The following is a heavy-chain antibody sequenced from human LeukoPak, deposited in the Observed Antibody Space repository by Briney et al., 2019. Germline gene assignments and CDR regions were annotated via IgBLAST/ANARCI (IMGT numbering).Heavy chain of an antibody. CDR1: GGSFSGYY. V-gene: IGHV4-34*01. D-gene: IGHD5-18*01. CDR3: AREGGGYSYGHGRDDAFDI. CDR2: INHSGST. Sequence: SETLSLTCAVYGGSFSGYYWSWIRQPPEKGLEWIGEINHSGSTNYNPSLKSRVTISVDTSKNQFSLKLSSVTAAYTAVYYCAREGGGYSYGHGRDDAFDIWGQGTMVTVSS. J-gene: IGHJ3*02.